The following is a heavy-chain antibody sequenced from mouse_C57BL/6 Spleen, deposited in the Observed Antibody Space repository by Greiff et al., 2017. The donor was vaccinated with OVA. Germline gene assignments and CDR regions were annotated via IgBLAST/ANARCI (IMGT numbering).Heavy chain of an antibody. CDR2: IDPSDSYT. J-gene: IGHJ1*03. Sequence: QVQLQQPGAELVKPGASVKLSCKASGYTFTSYWMQWVKQRPGQGLEWIGEIDPSDSYTNYNQKFKGKATLTVDTSSSTAYMQLSSLTSEDSAVYYCASRGTVVATDWYFDVWGTGTTVTVSS. CDR1: GYTFTSYW. D-gene: IGHD1-1*01. CDR3: ASRGTVVATDWYFDV. V-gene: IGHV1-50*01.